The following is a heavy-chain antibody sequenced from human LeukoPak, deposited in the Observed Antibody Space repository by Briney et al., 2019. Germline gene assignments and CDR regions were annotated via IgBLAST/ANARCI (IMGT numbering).Heavy chain of an antibody. CDR2: INHSGST. CDR3: ARSHGSGSYYNLNDY. D-gene: IGHD3-10*01. J-gene: IGHJ4*02. CDR1: GGSFSGYY. Sequence: PSETLSLTCAVYGGSFSGYYWSWIRQPPGKGLEWIGEINHSGSTNYNPSLRSRVTISVDTYKNQFSLKLSSVTAADTAVYYCARSHGSGSYYNLNDYWGQGTLVTVSS. V-gene: IGHV4-34*01.